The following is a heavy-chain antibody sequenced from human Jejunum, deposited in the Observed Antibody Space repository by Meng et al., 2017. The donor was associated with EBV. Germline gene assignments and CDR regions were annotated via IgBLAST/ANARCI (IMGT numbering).Heavy chain of an antibody. V-gene: IGHV1-2*06. D-gene: IGHD2-2*01. J-gene: IGHJ4*02. CDR1: GYLFTGYY. CDR3: ARDHSSSFYGANI. Sequence: QGQRGQSGAEVKKPGASVRVSCKASGYLFTGYYIQWVRQAPGQGLEWMGRIDPNTGDKNYAQKFQGRVTMTRATSIGTAFMELSRLTSDDTAVYYCARDHSSSFYGANIWGQGTLVTVSS. CDR2: IDPNTGDK.